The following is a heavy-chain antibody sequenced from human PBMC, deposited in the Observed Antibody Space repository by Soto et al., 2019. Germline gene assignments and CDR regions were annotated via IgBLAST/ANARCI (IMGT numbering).Heavy chain of an antibody. D-gene: IGHD3-22*01. Sequence: PSETLSLTCTVSGGSISSYYWSWIRQPPGKGLEWIGFIYYSGNTNYNPSLKSRVTISVDTSKNQCSLKLSSVTAADTAVYYCARRGGGSGYYYWGQGTLVTVSS. J-gene: IGHJ4*02. CDR1: GGSISSYY. CDR3: ARRGGGSGYYY. CDR2: IYYSGNT. V-gene: IGHV4-59*08.